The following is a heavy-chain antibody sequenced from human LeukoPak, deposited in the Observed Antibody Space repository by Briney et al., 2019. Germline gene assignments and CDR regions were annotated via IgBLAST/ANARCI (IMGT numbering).Heavy chain of an antibody. V-gene: IGHV1-69*04. CDR2: IIPILGIA. CDR1: GGTFSSYA. Sequence: SVKVSCKASGGTFSSYAISWVRQAPGQGLEWMGRIIPILGIANYAQKFQGRVTITADKSTSTAYMELSSLRSEDTAVYYCARRYCSSTSCYSGGDAFDIWGQGTMVTVSS. D-gene: IGHD2-2*02. J-gene: IGHJ3*02. CDR3: ARRYCSSTSCYSGGDAFDI.